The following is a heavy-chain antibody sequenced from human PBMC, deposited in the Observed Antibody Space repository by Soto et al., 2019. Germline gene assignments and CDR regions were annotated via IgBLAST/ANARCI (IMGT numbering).Heavy chain of an antibody. D-gene: IGHD2-2*01. V-gene: IGHV1-46*01. CDR1: GYTFTSYY. Sequence: ASVKVSCKASGYTFTSYYMNWVRQAPGQGLEWMGIINPSGGSTSYAQKFQGRVTMTRDTSTSTVYMELSSLRSEDTAVYYCARDRGYPFIVVVPAAYGMDVWGQGTTVTVSS. CDR2: INPSGGST. CDR3: ARDRGYPFIVVVPAAYGMDV. J-gene: IGHJ6*02.